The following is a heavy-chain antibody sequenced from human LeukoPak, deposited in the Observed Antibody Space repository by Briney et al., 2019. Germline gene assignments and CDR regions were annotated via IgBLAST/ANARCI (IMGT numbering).Heavy chain of an antibody. CDR3: AKGEDHGSGTVHFAS. J-gene: IGHJ4*02. CDR2: IYHGGST. Sequence: SGTLSLTCAVSGGSISSSNWWSWVRQPPGKGLEWIGEIYHGGSTSYNPSLKSRVAMSVDRSRNQFSLQLSSVTAADTAVYYCAKGEDHGSGTVHFASWGQGTLVTVSS. V-gene: IGHV4-4*02. D-gene: IGHD3-10*01. CDR1: GGSISSSNW.